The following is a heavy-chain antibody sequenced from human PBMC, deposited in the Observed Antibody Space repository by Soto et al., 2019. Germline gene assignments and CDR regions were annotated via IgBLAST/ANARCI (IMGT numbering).Heavy chain of an antibody. Sequence: QVQLVQSGSEVKKPGASVRVSCEASGYSFTSDNINWVRQAPGQGLEWVGYMNPYNGKSGYGQKFQGRVTLTRDTTINTAYMELSNLRADDTAVYYWARGQDTFATSGDNDHWGRGPLVIVSS. CDR1: GYSFTSDN. J-gene: IGHJ4*02. CDR2: MNPYNGKS. D-gene: IGHD2-21*02. CDR3: ARGQDTFATSGDNDH. V-gene: IGHV1-8*01.